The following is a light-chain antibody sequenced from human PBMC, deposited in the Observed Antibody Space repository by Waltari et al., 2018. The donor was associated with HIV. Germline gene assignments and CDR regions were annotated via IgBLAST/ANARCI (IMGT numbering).Light chain of an antibody. CDR2: RNN. Sequence: QSVLTQPPSASGTPGQRVTISCSGSSSNIGSNYVYWYQQLPGTAPKLLIYRNNPRPSGVPDRFSGSKSGTSASLAISGLLSEDEADYYCAAWDDSPSGWVFGGGTKLTVL. V-gene: IGLV1-47*01. CDR1: SSNIGSNY. CDR3: AAWDDSPSGWV. J-gene: IGLJ3*02.